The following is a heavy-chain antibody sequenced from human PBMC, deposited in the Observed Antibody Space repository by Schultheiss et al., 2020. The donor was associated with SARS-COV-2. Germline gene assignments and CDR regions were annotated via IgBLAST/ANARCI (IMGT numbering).Heavy chain of an antibody. D-gene: IGHD3-10*01. CDR2: ISYDGSNK. CDR1: GFTFSSYG. J-gene: IGHJ6*03. Sequence: GGSLRLSCAASGFTFSSYGMHWVRQAPGKGLEWVAVISYDGSNKYYADSVKGRFTISRDNSKNTLYLQMNSLRAEGTAVYYCARAPGDYMDVWGKGTTVTVSS. V-gene: IGHV3-30*05. CDR3: ARAPGDYMDV.